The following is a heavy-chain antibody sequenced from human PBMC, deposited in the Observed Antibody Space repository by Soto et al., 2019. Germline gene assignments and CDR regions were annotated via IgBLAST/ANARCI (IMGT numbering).Heavy chain of an antibody. CDR1: GFTFRDYY. D-gene: IGHD4-4*01. CDR2: ISSSGSTT. CDR3: VRDKYRNYVNYFDH. V-gene: IGHV3-11*01. J-gene: IGHJ4*02. Sequence: PGGSLRLSCAGSGFTFRDYYMGWIRQAPGKGLEWVSYISSSGSTTYYAASVKGRFTISRDNAKNSLYLQMTSLRAEDTAIYYCVRDKYRNYVNYFDHWGQGTLVTVSS.